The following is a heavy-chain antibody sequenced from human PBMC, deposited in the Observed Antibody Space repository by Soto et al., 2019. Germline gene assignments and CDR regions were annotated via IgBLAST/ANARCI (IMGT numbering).Heavy chain of an antibody. J-gene: IGHJ4*02. CDR1: GGSMSNGYYY. Sequence: PSETLSLTCNVSGGSMSNGYYYWSWVRQNPGKGLEWIGHIYHSGRTYFNPSLKSRVGILVDTSKNQFSLNLKSVTAADTAVYYCARWVEVSLDYFDSWGQG. CDR2: IYHSGRT. CDR3: ARWVEVSLDYFDS. V-gene: IGHV4-31*03. D-gene: IGHD1-20*01.